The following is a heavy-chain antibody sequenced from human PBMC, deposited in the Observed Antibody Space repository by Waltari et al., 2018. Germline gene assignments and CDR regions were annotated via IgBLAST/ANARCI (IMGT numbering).Heavy chain of an antibody. D-gene: IGHD3-9*01. CDR3: VCNYDILTGYGYDYGMDV. J-gene: IGHJ6*02. V-gene: IGHV3-21*01. CDR1: GFTFSSYS. Sequence: EVQLVESGGGLVKPGGSLRLSCAASGFTFSSYSMNWVRQAPGKGLEWVSSISSSSSYIYYADSGKGRFTISRENAKKSLYLQMNSLRAEDTAVYYWVCNYDILTGYGYDYGMDVWGQGTTVTVSS. CDR2: ISSSSSYI.